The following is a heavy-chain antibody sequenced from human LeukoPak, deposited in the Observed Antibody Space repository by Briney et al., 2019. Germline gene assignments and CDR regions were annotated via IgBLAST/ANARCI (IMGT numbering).Heavy chain of an antibody. Sequence: SVKVSCKASGGSFSFYGLSWVRPAPGQGLEWMGGMIPDFSTATYAPKFQGRVMVTADESTATAFMELSSLGSDDTAVYYWARQKIEVVTTHPYCYYYYMDVWGKGTTVTISS. CDR2: MIPDFSTA. J-gene: IGHJ6*03. D-gene: IGHD2-21*02. V-gene: IGHV1-69*13. CDR1: GGSFSFYG. CDR3: ARQKIEVVTTHPYCYYYYMDV.